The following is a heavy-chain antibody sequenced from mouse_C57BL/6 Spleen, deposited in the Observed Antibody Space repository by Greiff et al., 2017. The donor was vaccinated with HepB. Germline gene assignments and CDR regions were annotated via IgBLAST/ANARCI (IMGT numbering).Heavy chain of an antibody. CDR3: ARSEANWDWFAY. D-gene: IGHD4-1*01. CDR1: GFSLTSYG. V-gene: IGHV2-2*01. Sequence: VKLVESGPGLVQPSQSLSITCTASGFSLTSYGVHWVRQSPGKGLEWLGVIWSGGSTDYNASFISRLSISKDNSRSQVFFKMSSLQADDTAIYYCARSEANWDWFAYWGQGTLVTVSA. J-gene: IGHJ3*01. CDR2: IWSGGST.